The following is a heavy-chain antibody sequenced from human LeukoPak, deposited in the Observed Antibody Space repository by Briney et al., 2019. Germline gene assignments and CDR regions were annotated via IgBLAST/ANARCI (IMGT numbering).Heavy chain of an antibody. Sequence: GGSLSLSCAASGFTFSSNWIHWVRQPPGKGLVWVSRITPDGSSTSYADPVKDRLTISRDNANNTLNLQMNSLRAEDTAVYYSARVGCSSLDYWGRGILVTVSS. CDR3: ARVGCSSLDY. CDR1: GFTFSSNW. V-gene: IGHV3-74*01. CDR2: ITPDGSST. D-gene: IGHD3-10*02. J-gene: IGHJ4*02.